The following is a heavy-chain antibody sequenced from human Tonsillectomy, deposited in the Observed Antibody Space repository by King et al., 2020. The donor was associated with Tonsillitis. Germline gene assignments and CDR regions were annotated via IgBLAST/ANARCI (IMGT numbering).Heavy chain of an antibody. CDR3: ARDTGGWRSFDY. V-gene: IGHV1-2*06. J-gene: IGHJ4*02. D-gene: IGHD2-8*02. Sequence: VQLVESGAEVKKPGASVTVSCQASGYSFTGYSIHWVRQAPGQGLDWMGRINPDGGVADYALRFEDRVTMSTDTSFRTAYLELSRLRSDDTATSFCARDTGGWRSFDYWGQGTLVTVSS. CDR2: INPDGGVA. CDR1: GYSFTGYS.